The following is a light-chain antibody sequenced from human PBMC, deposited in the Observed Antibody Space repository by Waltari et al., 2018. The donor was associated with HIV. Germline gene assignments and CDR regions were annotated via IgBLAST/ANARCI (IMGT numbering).Light chain of an antibody. CDR2: RDN. Sequence: LNQPPPAFGTPRQRVTISCSGSSPNVGRDAVNWYQKFPGSAPQLLIYRDNQRPPGVSDRFSGSKSGAAASLAISGLRSEDEADFYCSTWDDSLKDVLFGGGTKLTVL. V-gene: IGLV1-47*01. J-gene: IGLJ2*01. CDR1: SPNVGRDA. CDR3: STWDDSLKDVL.